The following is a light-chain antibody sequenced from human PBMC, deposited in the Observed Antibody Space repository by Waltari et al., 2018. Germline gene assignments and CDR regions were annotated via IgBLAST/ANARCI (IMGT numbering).Light chain of an antibody. Sequence: QSALTQPASVSGSPGQSITLSCTGPRSDLGVYNYVSWYQPYPGRPPKLIISVVSLRPSGVSDRFSGSKSGNTASLTISALQADDEADYYCSSFTTSSTLVVFGGGTKLTVL. CDR2: VVS. CDR1: RSDLGVYNY. CDR3: SSFTTSSTLVV. J-gene: IGLJ2*01. V-gene: IGLV2-14*03.